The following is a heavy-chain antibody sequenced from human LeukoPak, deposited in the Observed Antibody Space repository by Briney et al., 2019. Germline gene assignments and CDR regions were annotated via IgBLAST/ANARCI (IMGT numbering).Heavy chain of an antibody. CDR2: INHSGGT. CDR3: ARVFGAYGDYYYYGTDV. CDR1: GGSFSGYY. D-gene: IGHD4-17*01. V-gene: IGHV4-34*01. J-gene: IGHJ6*04. Sequence: SETLSLTCAVYGGSFSGYYWSWIRQPPGKGLEWIGEINHSGGTNYNPSLKSRVTISVDTSKNQFSLKLSSVTAADTAVYYCARVFGAYGDYYYYGTDVWGKGTTVTVSS.